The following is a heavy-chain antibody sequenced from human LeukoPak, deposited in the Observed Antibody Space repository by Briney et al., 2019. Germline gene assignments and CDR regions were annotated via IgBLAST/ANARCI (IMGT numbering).Heavy chain of an antibody. V-gene: IGHV3-74*01. CDR3: AKVGDYGDYALDY. J-gene: IGHJ4*02. CDR2: ISSDGSSS. D-gene: IGHD4-17*01. Sequence: PGGSLRLSCAASGFTFSNSWMHWVRQVPGKGLLWVSRISSDGSSSIYADSVKGRFTISRDNAKNTLYLQMNSLRAEDTAVYYCAKVGDYGDYALDYWGQGTLVTVSS. CDR1: GFTFSNSW.